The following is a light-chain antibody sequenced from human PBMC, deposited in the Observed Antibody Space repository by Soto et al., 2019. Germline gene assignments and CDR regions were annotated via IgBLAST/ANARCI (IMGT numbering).Light chain of an antibody. CDR2: DAS. J-gene: IGKJ5*01. V-gene: IGKV3-11*01. CDR1: QSVSSY. CDR3: QQRSNWPPIT. Sequence: EIVLTQSPATLSLSPGERATLSCRASQSVSSYLAWYQQKPGQAPRLLIHDASHRAAGIPARFSGSGFGTDFTLTISSLEPEDAAVYYCQQRSNWPPITFGQGTRLEI.